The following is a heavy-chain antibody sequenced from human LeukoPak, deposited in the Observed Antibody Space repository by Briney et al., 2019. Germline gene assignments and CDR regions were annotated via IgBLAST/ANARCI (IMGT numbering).Heavy chain of an antibody. D-gene: IGHD3-10*01. CDR3: AKSPYYYGSGSSSGRPNFDY. Sequence: PGGSLRLSCAASGFTFSSYAMSWVRQAPGKGLEWVSAISGSGGSTYYADSVKGRFTISRDNSKNTLHLQMNSLRAEDTAVYYCAKSPYYYGSGSSSGRPNFDYWGQGTLVTVSS. V-gene: IGHV3-23*01. CDR1: GFTFSSYA. CDR2: ISGSGGST. J-gene: IGHJ4*02.